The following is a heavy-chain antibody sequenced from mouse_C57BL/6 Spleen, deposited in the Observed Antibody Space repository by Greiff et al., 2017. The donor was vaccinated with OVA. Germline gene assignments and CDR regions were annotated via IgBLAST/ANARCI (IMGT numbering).Heavy chain of an antibody. J-gene: IGHJ2*01. D-gene: IGHD1-1*01. CDR1: GYTFTSYW. V-gene: IGHV1-69*01. CDR2: IDPSDSYT. Sequence: QVQLQQPGAELVMPGASVKLSCKASGYTFTSYWMHWVKQRPGQGLEWIGEIDPSDSYTNYNQKFKGKSTLTVDKSSSTAYMQLSSLTSEDSAVYYCARGNYYGSSYVWYFDYWGQGTTLTVSS. CDR3: ARGNYYGSSYVWYFDY.